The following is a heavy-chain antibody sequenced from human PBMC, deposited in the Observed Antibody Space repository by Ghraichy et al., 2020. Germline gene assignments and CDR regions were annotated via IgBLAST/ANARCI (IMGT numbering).Heavy chain of an antibody. V-gene: IGHV3-30*02. J-gene: IGHJ4*02. CDR2: IRNDGSNK. D-gene: IGHD2-21*01. CDR3: AKVAEASLSQFEY. CDR1: GFTFTTYG. Sequence: GGSLRLSCAASGFTFTTYGMHWVRQAPGKGLEWVSFIRNDGSNKYYADSVKGRFTISRDNSKNTLYLQMNRLRSADTAVYYCAKVAEASLSQFEYWGQGTLVTVSS.